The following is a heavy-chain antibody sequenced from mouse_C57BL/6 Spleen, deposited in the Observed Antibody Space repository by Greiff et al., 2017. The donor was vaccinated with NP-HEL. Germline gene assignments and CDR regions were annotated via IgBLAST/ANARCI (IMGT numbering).Heavy chain of an antibody. D-gene: IGHD1-1*01. CDR3: GREIGSKDNFDY. V-gene: IGHV1-81*01. J-gene: IGHJ2*01. Sequence: QVQLKQSGAELARPGASVKLSCKASGYTFTSYGISWVKQRTGQGLEWIGEIYPRSGNTYYNEKFKGKATLTADKSSSTAYMELRSLTSEDSAVYFCGREIGSKDNFDYWGQGTTLTVSS. CDR2: IYPRSGNT. CDR1: GYTFTSYG.